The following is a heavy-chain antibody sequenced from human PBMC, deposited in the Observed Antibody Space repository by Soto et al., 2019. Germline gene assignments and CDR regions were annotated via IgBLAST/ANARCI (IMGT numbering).Heavy chain of an antibody. CDR3: AKNPRPHPPDY. Sequence: GLSCAASGFTFSSYAMSLFRQAPGKGLEWVSAISGSGGSTYYADSVKGRFTISRDNSKNTLYLQMNSLRAEDTAVYYCAKNPRPHPPDYWGQGTLVTVS. D-gene: IGHD6-6*01. V-gene: IGHV3-23*01. CDR1: GFTFSSYA. CDR2: ISGSGGST. J-gene: IGHJ4*02.